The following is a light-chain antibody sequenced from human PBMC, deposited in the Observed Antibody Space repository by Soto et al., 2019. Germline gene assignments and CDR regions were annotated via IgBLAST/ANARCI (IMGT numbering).Light chain of an antibody. J-gene: IGKJ5*01. V-gene: IGKV3-20*01. Sequence: EIVLTQSPGTLSLSPWERATLSCRASQSVSSSYLAWYQQKPGQAPRLLIYGASSRATGIPDRFSGSGSGTDFTLTISRVEPEDFAVYHCQQYGSPPITFGQGTRLEIK. CDR3: QQYGSPPIT. CDR1: QSVSSSY. CDR2: GAS.